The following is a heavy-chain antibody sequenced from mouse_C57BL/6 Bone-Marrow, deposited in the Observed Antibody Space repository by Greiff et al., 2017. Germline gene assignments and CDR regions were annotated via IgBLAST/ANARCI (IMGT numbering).Heavy chain of an antibody. CDR3: TPYGNSYGGPWFAY. Sequence: EVKLQESGAELVRPGASVKLSCTASGFNIKDDYMHWVKQRPEQGLEWIGWIDPENGDTEYASKFQGKATITADTSSNTAYLQLSSLTSEDTAGYYCTPYGNSYGGPWFAYWGQGTLVTVSA. J-gene: IGHJ3*01. CDR1: GFNIKDDY. D-gene: IGHD1-1*01. V-gene: IGHV14-4*01. CDR2: IDPENGDT.